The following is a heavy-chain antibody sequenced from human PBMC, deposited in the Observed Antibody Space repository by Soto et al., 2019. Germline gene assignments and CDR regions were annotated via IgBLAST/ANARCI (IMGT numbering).Heavy chain of an antibody. J-gene: IGHJ5*02. CDR1: GGSFSGYY. D-gene: IGHD6-6*01. CDR3: ARSIPARLRFYP. CDR2: INHSGST. Sequence: SETLSVTWAGYGGSFSGYYWSWIRQPPGKGLGWIGEINHSGSTNYNPSLTSRVTISVXXXXXXIXLXLXSXPAAXTAVYYCARSIPARLRFYPRGQRALVPVSS. V-gene: IGHV4-34*01.